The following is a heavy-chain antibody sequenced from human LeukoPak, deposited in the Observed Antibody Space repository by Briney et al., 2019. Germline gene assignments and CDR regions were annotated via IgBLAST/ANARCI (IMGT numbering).Heavy chain of an antibody. CDR2: IIPIFGTA. V-gene: IGHV1-69*05. D-gene: IGHD2-21*01. J-gene: IGHJ5*02. Sequence: SVKVSCKASGYTFTSYYMHWVRQAPGQGLEWMGGIIPIFGTANYAQKFQGRVTITTDESTSTAYMELSSLRSEDTAVYYCARAPYCGGDCYSSWFDPWGQGTLVTVSS. CDR3: ARAPYCGGDCYSSWFDP. CDR1: GYTFTSYY.